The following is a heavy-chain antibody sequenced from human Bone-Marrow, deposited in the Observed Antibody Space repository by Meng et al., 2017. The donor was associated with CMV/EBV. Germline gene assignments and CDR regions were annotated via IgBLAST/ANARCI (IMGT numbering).Heavy chain of an antibody. D-gene: IGHD5-18*01. CDR3: AKDAKQLWLSYLDY. V-gene: IGHV3-11*01. J-gene: IGHJ4*02. CDR2: ISSSGSTI. Sequence: GGSLRLSCAASGFTFSDYYMSWIRQAPGKGLEWVSYISSSGSTIYYADSVKGRFTISRDNAKNSLYLQMNSLRAEDTAVYYCAKDAKQLWLSYLDYWGQGTLVTVSS. CDR1: GFTFSDYY.